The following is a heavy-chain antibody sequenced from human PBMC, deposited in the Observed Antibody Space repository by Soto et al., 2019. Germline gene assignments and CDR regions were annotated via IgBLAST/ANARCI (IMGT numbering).Heavy chain of an antibody. D-gene: IGHD3-3*01. CDR2: IYYSGST. CDR1: GGSVSSGSYY. CDR3: ARAVNYDFWSGYYNVFWFDP. J-gene: IGHJ5*02. V-gene: IGHV4-61*01. Sequence: SETLSLTCTVSGGSVSSGSYYWSWIRQPPGKGLEWIGYIYYSGSTNYNPSLKSRVTISVDTSKNQFSLKLSSVTAADTAVYYCARAVNYDFWSGYYNVFWFDPWGQGTLVTVSS.